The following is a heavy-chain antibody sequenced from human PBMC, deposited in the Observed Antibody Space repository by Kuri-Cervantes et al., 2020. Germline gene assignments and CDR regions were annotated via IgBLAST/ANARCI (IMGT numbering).Heavy chain of an antibody. CDR1: GGSFSGFY. J-gene: IGHJ6*03. CDR3: ARRSPRYYYYYMDV. Sequence: ESLKISCAVYGGSFSGFYWSWIRQPPGKGLEWIGEINHSGSINYNPSLKSRVTISVDTSKNQFSLKLTSMTAADTAVYYCARRSPRYYYYYMDVWGKGTTVTVSS. CDR2: INHSGSI. V-gene: IGHV4-34*01.